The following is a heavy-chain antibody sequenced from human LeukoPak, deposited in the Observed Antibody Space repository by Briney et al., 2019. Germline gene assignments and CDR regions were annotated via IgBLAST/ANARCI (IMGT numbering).Heavy chain of an antibody. D-gene: IGHD3-10*01. Sequence: ASVKVSCKTSGYTFTNYGINWVRQAPGQGLEWMGWVSGYNGDTNYVQKIQARVTMTTDTSTSTAYMELRSLRSDDTAVYYCARGGPHGSGSSVYWGQGTLVTVSS. CDR3: ARGGPHGSGSSVY. CDR1: GYTFTNYG. V-gene: IGHV1-18*01. CDR2: VSGYNGDT. J-gene: IGHJ4*02.